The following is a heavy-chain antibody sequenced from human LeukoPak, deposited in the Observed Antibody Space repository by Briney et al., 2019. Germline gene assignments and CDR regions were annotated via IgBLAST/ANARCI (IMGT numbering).Heavy chain of an antibody. D-gene: IGHD5-12*01. Sequence: GASLRLSCAASGFSISNSAMRWVRQAPGKGLEWVSLIVASSGSTFYADSVKGRFTISRDSSKNTLYLQMNSLRAEDMAVYYCAKGAYDYIEMGYFDYWGQGTLVTVSS. CDR2: IVASSGST. CDR3: AKGAYDYIEMGYFDY. CDR1: GFSISNSA. V-gene: IGHV3-23*01. J-gene: IGHJ4*02.